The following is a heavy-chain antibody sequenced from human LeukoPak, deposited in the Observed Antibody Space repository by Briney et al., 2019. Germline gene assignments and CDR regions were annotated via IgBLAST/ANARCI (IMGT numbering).Heavy chain of an antibody. CDR1: GFTFSSYG. CDR2: IRYEGSNK. J-gene: IGHJ6*04. CDR3: ACSPYDYGDSGAFDV. V-gene: IGHV3-30*02. D-gene: IGHD4-17*01. Sequence: GGSLRLSCAAAGFTFSSYGMRWVRQAPGKGLELVAFIRYEGSNKYYADSVTGRFTISRDKSKTRIYLQMNSLRAQATAVHYCACSPYDYGDSGAFDVWGTGTTVTVSS.